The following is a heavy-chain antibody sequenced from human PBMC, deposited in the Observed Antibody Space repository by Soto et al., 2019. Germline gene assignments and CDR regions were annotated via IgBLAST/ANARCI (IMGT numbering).Heavy chain of an antibody. CDR3: ARVLLVVVVAATRLEYGMDV. J-gene: IGHJ6*02. D-gene: IGHD2-15*01. Sequence: ASVKVSCKASGYTFTSYAMHWVRQAPGQRLEWMGWINAGNGNTKYSQMFQGRVTITRDTSASTAYMELSSLRSEDTAVYYCARVLLVVVVAATRLEYGMDVWGQGTTVTVSS. CDR1: GYTFTSYA. V-gene: IGHV1-3*01. CDR2: INAGNGNT.